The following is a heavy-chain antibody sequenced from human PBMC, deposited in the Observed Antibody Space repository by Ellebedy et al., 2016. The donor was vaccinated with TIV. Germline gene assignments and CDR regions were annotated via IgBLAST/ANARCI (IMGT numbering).Heavy chain of an antibody. CDR3: VTSAVGHSHGNYFDY. D-gene: IGHD4-23*01. J-gene: IGHJ4*02. CDR1: GFTFSSYA. CDR2: ISYDGSER. Sequence: PGGSLRLSCTVSGFTFSSYAIHWVRLAPGKGLEWPTLISYDGSERYNAGSLKGRFTISSDNSKNTVYLQINGLTAEDTAVYYCVTSAVGHSHGNYFDYWGQGTLVTVSA. V-gene: IGHV3-30-3*01.